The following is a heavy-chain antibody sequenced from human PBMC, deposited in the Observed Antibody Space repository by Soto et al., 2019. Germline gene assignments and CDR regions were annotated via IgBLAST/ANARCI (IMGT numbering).Heavy chain of an antibody. J-gene: IGHJ4*02. CDR1: GFTISSEA. D-gene: IGHD1-26*01. Sequence: GGSLRLSCAASGFTISSEAMSWVRQAPGKGLEWVSAISGSGGSTYYADSVKGRFTISRDNSKNTLYLHMNSLRAEDTAVYYSAKSPLVGALHWGQGTLVTVSS. CDR3: AKSPLVGALH. V-gene: IGHV3-23*01. CDR2: ISGSGGST.